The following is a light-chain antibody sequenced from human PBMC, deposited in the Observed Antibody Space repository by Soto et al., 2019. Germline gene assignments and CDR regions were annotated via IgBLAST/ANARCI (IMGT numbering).Light chain of an antibody. Sequence: QSALTQPASVSGSPGQSITISCTGTSNDVGGYNYVSWYQQHPGKAPKLVIYEVSHRPSGISDRFSGSKSANTASLTISGLQVEDEAEYYCSSYTSGSPYVFGPGTKLPVL. CDR3: SSYTSGSPYV. J-gene: IGLJ1*01. CDR2: EVS. V-gene: IGLV2-14*01. CDR1: SNDVGGYNY.